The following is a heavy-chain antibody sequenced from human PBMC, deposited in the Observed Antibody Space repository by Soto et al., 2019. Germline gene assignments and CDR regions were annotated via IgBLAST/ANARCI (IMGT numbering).Heavy chain of an antibody. CDR2: HHSDST. V-gene: IGHV4-4*09. D-gene: IGHD5-12*01. CDR3: ATYSVGEGGRGY. Sequence: QVQLQESGPGLVKPSETLSLTCTVSGGSMSGQHWSWIRQPPGKGLEWIGHHSDSTNYNPSLKSRVTIPTDPSKNQFSLKLSSVTAADTAVYYCATYSVGEGGRGYWGQGTLVTVSS. J-gene: IGHJ4*02. CDR1: GGSMSGQH.